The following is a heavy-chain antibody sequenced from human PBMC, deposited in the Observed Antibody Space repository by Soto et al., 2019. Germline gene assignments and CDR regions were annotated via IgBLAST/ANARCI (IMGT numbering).Heavy chain of an antibody. D-gene: IGHD2-15*01. CDR2: ISGSGGST. V-gene: IGHV3-23*01. CDR1: GFTFSSYA. J-gene: IGHJ1*01. Sequence: GGSLRLSCAASGFTFSSYAMSWVRQAPGKGLEWVSAISGSGGSTYYADSVKGRFTISRDNSKNTLYLQMNSLRAEDTAVYYCAKAPRDIVVVVAAQPPEYFQHWGQGTLVTVSS. CDR3: AKAPRDIVVVVAAQPPEYFQH.